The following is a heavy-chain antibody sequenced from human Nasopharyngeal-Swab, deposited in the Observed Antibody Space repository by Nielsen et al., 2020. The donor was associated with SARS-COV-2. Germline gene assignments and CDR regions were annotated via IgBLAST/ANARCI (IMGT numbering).Heavy chain of an antibody. V-gene: IGHV4-34*01. CDR3: ARGRDGATSYSNYHMDV. J-gene: IGHJ6*03. CDR2: INPTGET. D-gene: IGHD4/OR15-4a*01. Sequence: AWIGQINPTGETNYNPSLGSRVSISLDSSRRQLSLKLSSVTPADTAVYFCARGRDGATSYSNYHMDVWGKGSAVTVSS.